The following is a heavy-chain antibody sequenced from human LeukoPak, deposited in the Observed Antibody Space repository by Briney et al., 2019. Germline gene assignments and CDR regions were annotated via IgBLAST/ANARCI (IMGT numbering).Heavy chain of an antibody. V-gene: IGHV1-18*01. Sequence: GASVKVSCKASGGTFSSYAISWVRQAPGQGLEWMGWISAYNGNTNYAQKLQGRVTMTTDTSTSTAYMELRSLRSDDTAVYYCARDQGIAAAGTWFDPWGQGTLVTVSS. CDR3: ARDQGIAAAGTWFDP. CDR1: GGTFSSYA. J-gene: IGHJ5*02. D-gene: IGHD6-13*01. CDR2: ISAYNGNT.